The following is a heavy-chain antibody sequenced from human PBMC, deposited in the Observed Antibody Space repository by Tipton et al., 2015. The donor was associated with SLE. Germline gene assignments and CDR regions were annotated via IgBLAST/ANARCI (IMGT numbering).Heavy chain of an antibody. J-gene: IGHJ4*02. CDR3: ARDHGGDCFDS. Sequence: SLRLSCAASRFIFSSYWMSWVHQAPGKGLEWVANIRQDGSEKYYVGSVKGRFTISRDNSKNILYLELNSLTIDDTALYYCARDHGGDCFDSWGQATLVSV. CDR2: IRQDGSEK. V-gene: IGHV3-7*01. D-gene: IGHD4-17*01. CDR1: RFIFSSYW.